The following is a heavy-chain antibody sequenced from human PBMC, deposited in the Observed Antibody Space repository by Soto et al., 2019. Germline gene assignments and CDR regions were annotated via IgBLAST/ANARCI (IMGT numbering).Heavy chain of an antibody. CDR2: IYYSGST. CDR3: ASVWGGAFDI. J-gene: IGHJ3*02. V-gene: IGHV4-59*01. Sequence: QVQLQESGPGLVKPSETLSLTCTVSGGSISSYYWSWIRQPPGKGLEWIGYIYYSGSTNYNPALKMRSTLSVATSKHRFSLKLSSVAAADTAVYYCASVWGGAFDIWGQGTMVTVSS. CDR1: GGSISSYY. D-gene: IGHD3-10*01.